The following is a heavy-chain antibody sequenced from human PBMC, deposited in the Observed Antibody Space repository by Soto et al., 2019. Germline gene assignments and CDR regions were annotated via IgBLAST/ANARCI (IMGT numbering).Heavy chain of an antibody. CDR1: GFTFGVYA. CDR2: IRSKAYGGTT. D-gene: IGHD3-22*01. CDR3: TRGSTMIVVAHDAFDI. J-gene: IGHJ3*02. V-gene: IGHV3-49*03. Sequence: SLVLSCTASGFTFGVYAMSWFRQAAGKGLEWVGFIRSKAYGGTTEYAASVKGRFTISRDDSKSIAYLQMNSLKTEDTAVYYCTRGSTMIVVAHDAFDIWGQGTMVTVSS.